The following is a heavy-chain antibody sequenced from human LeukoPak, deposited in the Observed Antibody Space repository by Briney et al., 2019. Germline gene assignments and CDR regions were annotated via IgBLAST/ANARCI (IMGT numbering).Heavy chain of an antibody. J-gene: IGHJ5*02. CDR3: ARGPLVRLPSSFDP. D-gene: IGHD3-16*02. V-gene: IGHV1-8*01. CDR1: GYTFTSYD. Sequence: ASVKVSCKASGYTFTSYDINWVRQATGQGLEWMGWMNPNSGNTGSAQRFQGRVTMTRDTSISTAYMELSSLTSDDTAVYYCARGPLVRLPSSFDPWGQGTLVTVSS. CDR2: MNPNSGNT.